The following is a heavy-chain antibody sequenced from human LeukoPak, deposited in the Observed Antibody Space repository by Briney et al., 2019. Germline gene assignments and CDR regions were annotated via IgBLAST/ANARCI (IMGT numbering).Heavy chain of an antibody. CDR3: ARDQGYWYDSSGYYFDY. D-gene: IGHD3-22*01. J-gene: IGHJ4*02. CDR1: GFTFSSYS. Sequence: GGSLRLSCAASGFTFSSYSVNWVRQAPGKGLEWVSYISSSSSTIYYADSVKGRFTISRDNAKNSLYLQMNSLRAEDTAVYYCARDQGYWYDSSGYYFDYWGQGTLVTVSS. CDR2: ISSSSSTI. V-gene: IGHV3-48*01.